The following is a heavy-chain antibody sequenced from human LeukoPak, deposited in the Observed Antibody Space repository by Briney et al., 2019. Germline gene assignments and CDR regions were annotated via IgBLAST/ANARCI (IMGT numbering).Heavy chain of an antibody. CDR3: AKAPDYDILTGYFSYYMDV. CDR2: IIPIFGTA. Sequence: SVKVSCKASGGTFSSYAISWVRQAPGQGLEWMGGIIPIFGTANYAQKFQGRVTITADKSTSTAYMELSSLRSEDTAVYYCAKAPDYDILTGYFSYYMDVWGKGTTVTVSS. J-gene: IGHJ6*03. V-gene: IGHV1-69*06. CDR1: GGTFSSYA. D-gene: IGHD3-9*01.